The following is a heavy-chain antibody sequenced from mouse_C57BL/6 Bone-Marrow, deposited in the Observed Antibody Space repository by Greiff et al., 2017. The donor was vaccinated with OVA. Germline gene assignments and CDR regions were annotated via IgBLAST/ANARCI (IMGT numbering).Heavy chain of an antibody. CDR2: ISYDGSN. CDR3: ARGPTVVAPYAMDY. Sequence: EVQVVESGPGLVKPSQSLSLTCSVTGYSITSGYYWNWIRQFPGNKLEWMGYISYDGSNNYNPSLKNRISITRDTSKNQFFLKLNSVTTEDTATYYCARGPTVVAPYAMDYWGQGTSVTVSS. CDR1: GYSITSGYY. D-gene: IGHD1-1*01. V-gene: IGHV3-6*01. J-gene: IGHJ4*01.